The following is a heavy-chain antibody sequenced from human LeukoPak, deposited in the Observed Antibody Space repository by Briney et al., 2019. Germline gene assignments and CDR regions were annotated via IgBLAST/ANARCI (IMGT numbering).Heavy chain of an antibody. CDR1: GYTFTGYY. J-gene: IGHJ6*03. D-gene: IGHD3-16*01. CDR2: INPNSGGT. Sequence: GASVKVSCKASGYTFTGYYMHWVRQAPGQGLEWMGWINPNSGGTNCAQKFQGRVTMTRDTSISTAYMELSRLRSDDTAVYYCARGGGPPGSYYYMDVWGKGTTVTVSS. CDR3: ARGGGPPGSYYYMDV. V-gene: IGHV1-2*02.